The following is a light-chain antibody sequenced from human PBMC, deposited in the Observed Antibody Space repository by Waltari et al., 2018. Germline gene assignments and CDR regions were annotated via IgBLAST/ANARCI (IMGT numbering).Light chain of an antibody. CDR2: WAS. CDR3: QQYYSTHWT. J-gene: IGKJ1*01. V-gene: IGKV4-1*01. Sequence: DIVMTQSPDSLAVSLGERATINCKYSQRVLYSSNNKNYLAWYQQKPGQPPKLLIYWASTRESGVPDRFSGSGSGTDFTLTISSLQAEDVAVYYCQQYYSTHWTFGQGTKVEIK. CDR1: QRVLYSSNNKNY.